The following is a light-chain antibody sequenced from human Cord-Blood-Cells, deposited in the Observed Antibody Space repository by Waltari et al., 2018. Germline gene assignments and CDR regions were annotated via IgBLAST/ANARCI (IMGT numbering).Light chain of an antibody. CDR3: SSYTSSSTL. Sequence: QSALTQSDSVPGYPGLSIPTSCSATSSDVRGCNCVSRYQQHPGKAPKPMIYDVSNRPSGVSNRFSGSKSGNTASLTISGLQAEDEADYYCSSYTSSSTLFGTGTKVTVL. CDR1: SSDVRGCNC. V-gene: IGLV2-14*01. CDR2: DVS. J-gene: IGLJ1*01.